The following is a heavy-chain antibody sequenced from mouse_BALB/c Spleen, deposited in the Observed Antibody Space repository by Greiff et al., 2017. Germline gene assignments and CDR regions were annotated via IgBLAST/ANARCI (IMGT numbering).Heavy chain of an antibody. J-gene: IGHJ4*01. Sequence: EVQLVESGPGLVKPSQSLSLTCSVTGYSITSGYYWNWIRQFPGNKLEWMGYISYDGSNNYNPSLKNRISITRDTSKNQFFLKLNSVTTEDTATYYCASPITTVASYAMDYWGQGTSVTVSS. V-gene: IGHV3-6*02. CDR2: ISYDGSN. D-gene: IGHD1-1*01. CDR3: ASPITTVASYAMDY. CDR1: GYSITSGYY.